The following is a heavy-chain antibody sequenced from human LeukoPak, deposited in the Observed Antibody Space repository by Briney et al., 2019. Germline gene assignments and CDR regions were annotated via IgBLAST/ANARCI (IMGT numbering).Heavy chain of an antibody. D-gene: IGHD6-19*01. J-gene: IGHJ4*02. Sequence: GGSLRLSCAASGFTFDSYAMSWVRQAPGKGLEWVSTISGSGDSTYYADSVKGRFTISRDNSKNTLYLQMNSLRVEDTAVYYCARDWGSGWYFDYWGQGTLVTVSS. CDR3: ARDWGSGWYFDY. V-gene: IGHV3-23*01. CDR2: ISGSGDST. CDR1: GFTFDSYA.